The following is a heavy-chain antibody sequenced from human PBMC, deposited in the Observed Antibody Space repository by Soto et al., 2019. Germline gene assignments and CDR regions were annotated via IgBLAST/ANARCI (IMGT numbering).Heavy chain of an antibody. V-gene: IGHV1-69*19. D-gene: IGHD3-10*01. J-gene: IGHJ4*02. CDR3: AREVQVHTPAFVY. CDR2: ISPMFGAA. Sequence: QVQLVQSGAEMKKPGSSVKVSCQSSGGTFNTYAMNWVRQAPGQGPEWMGDISPMFGAANYAPKFQGRVTITEDESTGTSYMQSSSLTSEDTALDFCAREVQVHTPAFVYWGQGTLVTVSS. CDR1: GGTFNTYA.